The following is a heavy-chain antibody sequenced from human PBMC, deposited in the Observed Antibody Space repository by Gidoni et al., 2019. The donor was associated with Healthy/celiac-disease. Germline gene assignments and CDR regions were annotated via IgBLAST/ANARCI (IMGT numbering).Heavy chain of an antibody. V-gene: IGHV4-39*01. CDR1: GGSISSSSYY. D-gene: IGHD3-22*01. CDR3: ARQMIVVVTYDY. Sequence: QLQLQESGPGLVKPSETLSLTCTVSGGSISSSSYYWGWIRQPPGKGLEWIGSIYYSGSTYYNPSLKSRVTISVDTSKNQFSLKLSSVTAADTAVYYCARQMIVVVTYDYWGQGTLVTVSA. J-gene: IGHJ4*02. CDR2: IYYSGST.